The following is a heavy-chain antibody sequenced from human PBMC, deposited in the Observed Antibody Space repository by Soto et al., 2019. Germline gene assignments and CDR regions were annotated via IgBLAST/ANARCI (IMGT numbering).Heavy chain of an antibody. CDR3: ARSRNSAVADSFDF. J-gene: IGHJ4*02. D-gene: IGHD1-26*01. CDR2: ISRDGKNK. Sequence: PGGSLRLSCEGSGFTFSRYAIHRVRQAPGKGLEWVAVISRDGKNKYYVDSVKGRFTISRDDSQNTLYLQMDSLKREDTAVYYCARSRNSAVADSFDFWGQGTLVTVSS. CDR1: GFTFSRYA. V-gene: IGHV3-30*04.